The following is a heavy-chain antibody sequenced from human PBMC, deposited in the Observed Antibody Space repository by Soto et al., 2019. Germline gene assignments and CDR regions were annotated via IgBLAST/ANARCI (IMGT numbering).Heavy chain of an antibody. J-gene: IGHJ3*01. V-gene: IGHV1-69*01. Sequence: QIRLVQSGSEVAKPGSSVRVSCKASGDTFGRFNINWVRQAPGQGLEWMGGIKPVSDTTNYAPRFQGRVTFTADASTDTVYMELSSLRSEDTAIYYCARVKVPAAILGAFDLWGQGTLVTVSS. CDR1: GDTFGRFN. CDR2: IKPVSDTT. D-gene: IGHD2-2*02. CDR3: ARVKVPAAILGAFDL.